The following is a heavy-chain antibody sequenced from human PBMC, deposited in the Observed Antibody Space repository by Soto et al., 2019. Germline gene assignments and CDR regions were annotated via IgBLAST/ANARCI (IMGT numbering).Heavy chain of an antibody. D-gene: IGHD3-9*01. CDR1: GGSVSSGSYY. CDR3: AILHNPQHYDILTGYYIDYYYGMDV. V-gene: IGHV4-61*01. Sequence: SETLSLTCTVSGGSVSSGSYYWSWIRQPPGKGLEWIGYIYYSGSTNYNPSLKSRVTISVDTSKNQFSLKLSSVTAADTAVYYCAILHNPQHYDILTGYYIDYYYGMDVWGQGTTVTVS. CDR2: IYYSGST. J-gene: IGHJ6*02.